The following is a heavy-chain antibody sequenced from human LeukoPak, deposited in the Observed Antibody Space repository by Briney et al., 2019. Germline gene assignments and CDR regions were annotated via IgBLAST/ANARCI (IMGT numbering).Heavy chain of an antibody. V-gene: IGHV3-30*18. J-gene: IGHJ4*02. CDR3: AKKASLVRGENYLDF. Sequence: GGSLRLSCAVSGFTFSSYGMHWVRQAPGKGLEWVGVISSDANNKYYAESVKGRFTISRDNSKNTLYLQMNSLKTEDTALYYCAKKASLVRGENYLDFWGQGTLVTVSS. CDR1: GFTFSSYG. CDR2: ISSDANNK. D-gene: IGHD3-10*01.